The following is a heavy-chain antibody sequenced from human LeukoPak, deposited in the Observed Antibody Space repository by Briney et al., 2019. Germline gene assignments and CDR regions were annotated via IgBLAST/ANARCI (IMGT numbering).Heavy chain of an antibody. D-gene: IGHD1-26*01. CDR2: ISSDGGRT. J-gene: IGHJ4*02. CDR1: GFTFSSFA. V-gene: IGHV3-64D*09. CDR3: VKDPSGNYFYFDY. Sequence: GGSLRLSCSASGFTFSSFAMFWVRQAPGKGLEYVSGISSDGGRTNYADSVKARFTISRDNSKVTLYLQMTSLRPEDTAIYYCVKDPSGNYFYFDYWGQGTVVTVSS.